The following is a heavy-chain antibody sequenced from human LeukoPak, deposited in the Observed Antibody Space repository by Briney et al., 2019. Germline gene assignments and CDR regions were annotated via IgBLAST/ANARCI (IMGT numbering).Heavy chain of an antibody. V-gene: IGHV3-21*01. CDR1: RFSFSTYW. CDR3: WMLDTAMVFDY. CDR2: IISSSSYI. D-gene: IGHD5-18*01. Sequence: PGGSLRLSCAASRFSFSTYWMSWVRPAPGKGRGWVSSIISSSSYIYYADSVKGRFTISRDNAKNSLYLQMNSLRAEDTAVYYCWMLDTAMVFDYWGQGTLVTVSS. J-gene: IGHJ4*02.